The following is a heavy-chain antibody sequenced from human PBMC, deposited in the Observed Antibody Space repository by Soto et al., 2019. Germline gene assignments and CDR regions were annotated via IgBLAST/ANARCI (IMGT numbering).Heavy chain of an antibody. J-gene: IGHJ6*02. CDR3: ARDNPRSSGWDV. V-gene: IGHV3-48*02. Sequence: EVQLVESGGGLVQPGGSLRLSCAASAFTLSSYSMNWVRQAPGKGLEWVSYINSGSNTIYYADSVKGRFTISRDNAKNSLYLKMNSLRDEDTAVYYCARDNPRSSGWDVWGQGTTVTVSS. CDR2: INSGSNTI. CDR1: AFTLSSYS.